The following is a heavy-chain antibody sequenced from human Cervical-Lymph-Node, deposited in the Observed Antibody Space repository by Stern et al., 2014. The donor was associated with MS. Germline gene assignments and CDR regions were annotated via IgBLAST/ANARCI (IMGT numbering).Heavy chain of an antibody. CDR1: GYTFTAFF. J-gene: IGHJ4*02. D-gene: IGHD3-22*01. Sequence: QVQLEETGTKMQKPVASVKVSCKASGYTFTAFFIHWVQQVPGQGLEWMGLLNPNSNDPTYAQNFQDRVTRTRDTSIGTAYLELSRLTSADTAVYYCAREATRIVVGIDYWGQGTQVTVSS. CDR2: LNPNSNDP. CDR3: AREATRIVVGIDY. V-gene: IGHV1-2*06.